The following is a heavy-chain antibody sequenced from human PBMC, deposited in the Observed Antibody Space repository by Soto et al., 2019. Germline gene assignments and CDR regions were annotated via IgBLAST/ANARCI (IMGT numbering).Heavy chain of an antibody. CDR1: SGSISSSNW. Sequence: SETLSLTCAVSSGSISSSNWWSWVRQPPVKGLEWIGEIYHSGSTNYNPSLKSRVTISVDKSKNQFSLKLSSVTAADTAVYYCASRNDYGDYGWYYYMDVWGKGTTVTVSS. J-gene: IGHJ6*03. CDR2: IYHSGST. D-gene: IGHD4-17*01. V-gene: IGHV4-4*02. CDR3: ASRNDYGDYGWYYYMDV.